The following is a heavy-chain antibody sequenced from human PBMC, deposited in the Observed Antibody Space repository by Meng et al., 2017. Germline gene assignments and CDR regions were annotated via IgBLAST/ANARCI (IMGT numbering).Heavy chain of an antibody. J-gene: IGHJ4*02. Sequence: SVKVSCKASGGTFSSYAISWVRQAPGQGLEWMGGIIPIFGTANYAQKFQGRVTITADESTSTAYMELSSLRSEDTAVYYCARDRAGYCSGGSCYGLDYWGQGTLVTVFS. CDR1: GGTFSSYA. CDR2: IIPIFGTA. CDR3: ARDRAGYCSGGSCYGLDY. V-gene: IGHV1-69*13. D-gene: IGHD2-15*01.